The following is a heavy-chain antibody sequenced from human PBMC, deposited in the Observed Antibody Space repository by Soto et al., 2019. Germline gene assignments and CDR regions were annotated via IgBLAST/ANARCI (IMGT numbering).Heavy chain of an antibody. Sequence: GGSLRLSCAASGFSFTNYALSWVRQAPGKGLEWVSTFSAGGRPYYADSVKGRFTIARDNSQNTVHLQISILRPEDTAVYYCTTGLYNSGGMDHWGHGTLVTAPQ. CDR3: TTGLYNSGGMDH. J-gene: IGHJ4*01. D-gene: IGHD2-15*01. CDR2: FSAGGRP. CDR1: GFSFTNYA. V-gene: IGHV3-23*01.